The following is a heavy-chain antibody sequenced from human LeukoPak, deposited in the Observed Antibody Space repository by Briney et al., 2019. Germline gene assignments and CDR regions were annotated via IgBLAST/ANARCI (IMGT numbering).Heavy chain of an antibody. Sequence: SETLSLTCSVSGGSISGFYWSWIRQPAGKGLEWIGRIYSSGSTDYNPSLKSRVTMSVDTSKNQFSLKLSSVTAADTAVYYCAKDFRRGGPFDYWGQGTLVTVSS. CDR3: AKDFRRGGPFDY. V-gene: IGHV4-4*07. J-gene: IGHJ4*02. CDR1: GGSISGFY. CDR2: IYSSGST. D-gene: IGHD3-16*01.